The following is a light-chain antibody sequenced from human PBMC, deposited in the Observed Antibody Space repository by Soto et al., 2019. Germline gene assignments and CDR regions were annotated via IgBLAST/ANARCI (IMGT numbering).Light chain of an antibody. CDR2: GAS. CDR3: QQYGTSRWT. V-gene: IGKV3-20*01. J-gene: IGKJ1*01. Sequence: VVLKQSPGTLSLSTGERATLSCRASQSVSSTYLAWYQQKPGQAPRLLIYGASSRVTGIPDRFSGSGSGTDFTLTISRLEPEDFAVYYCQQYGTSRWTFGQGTKVDIK. CDR1: QSVSSTY.